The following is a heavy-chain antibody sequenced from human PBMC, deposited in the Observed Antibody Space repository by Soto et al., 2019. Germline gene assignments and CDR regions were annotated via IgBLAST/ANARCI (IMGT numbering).Heavy chain of an antibody. Sequence: GALRLSCSASGFTFSTYPMHWVRQAPGKGLEYVSAISINGGIPYSADSVKGRFTISRDNSKNTLSLQMSSLRAEDTAIYYCVKDGYFTSTGRLGWYGREVWGQGTT. CDR3: VKDGYFTSTGRLGWYGREV. CDR1: GFTFSTYP. CDR2: ISINGGIP. D-gene: IGHD2-2*03. V-gene: IGHV3-64D*06. J-gene: IGHJ6*02.